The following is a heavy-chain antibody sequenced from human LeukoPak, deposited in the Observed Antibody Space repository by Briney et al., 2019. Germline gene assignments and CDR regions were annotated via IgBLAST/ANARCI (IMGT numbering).Heavy chain of an antibody. CDR2: ISTTSSYI. V-gene: IGHV3-21*06. CDR1: GFTFSSYS. J-gene: IGHJ4*02. D-gene: IGHD2-8*01. Sequence: PGGSLRLSCVASGFTFSSYSMYWVREDPGKGLEWVSSISTTSSYIFYADSVKGRFTISRDIAKNSLYLQMNSLRAEDTAVYYCARECLNGVFLDYWGQGSLVSVPS. CDR3: ARECLNGVFLDY.